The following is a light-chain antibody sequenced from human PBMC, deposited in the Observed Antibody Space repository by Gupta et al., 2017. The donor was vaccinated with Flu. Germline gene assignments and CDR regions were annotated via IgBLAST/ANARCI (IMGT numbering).Light chain of an antibody. Sequence: DIQVSQSPSSLSASVGDRVTITCRASQDINIFLAWFQQKPGKTPKSLIYATSHLESGVPSRFSGSGSGSTFTLTIGSLQPEDFATYYCQQYKSHPPTFGPGTKVDV. V-gene: IGKV1-16*01. CDR3: QQYKSHPPT. J-gene: IGKJ3*01. CDR1: QDINIF. CDR2: ATS.